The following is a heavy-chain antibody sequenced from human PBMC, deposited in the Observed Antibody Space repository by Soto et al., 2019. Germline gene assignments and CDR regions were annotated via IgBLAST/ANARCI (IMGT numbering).Heavy chain of an antibody. J-gene: IGHJ5*02. Sequence: QVQLQESGPGLVKPSQTLSLTCTVSGGSISSGAYYWSWIRQHSEKGLEWIGYMHYSGIAYYNPSFTTRVTISVDTSKNQFSLKLSSVTAADTAVYYCARYYFDNSGYSNWFDPWGRGTLVTVSS. D-gene: IGHD3-22*01. CDR3: ARYYFDNSGYSNWFDP. CDR2: MHYSGIA. CDR1: GGSISSGAYY. V-gene: IGHV4-31*03.